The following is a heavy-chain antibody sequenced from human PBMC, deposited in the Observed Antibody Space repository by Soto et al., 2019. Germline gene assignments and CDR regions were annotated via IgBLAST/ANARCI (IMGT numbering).Heavy chain of an antibody. CDR3: ARGREGDY. CDR1: GYAFTTYG. Sequence: QVHLVQSGAEVKKPGASVKVSCQASGYAFTTYGITWVRQAPGQGLEWMGWISAHNGNTNYAKKLQGRVTVTRDTPTLTAYMELSSPISDDTAVYYCARGREGDYWGQGALVTVSS. V-gene: IGHV1-18*01. D-gene: IGHD1-26*01. CDR2: ISAHNGNT. J-gene: IGHJ4*02.